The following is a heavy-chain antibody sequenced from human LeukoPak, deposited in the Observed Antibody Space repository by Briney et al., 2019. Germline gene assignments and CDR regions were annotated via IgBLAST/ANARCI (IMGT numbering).Heavy chain of an antibody. CDR3: ARGGLGYCTNGVCYSNSYFDY. Sequence: ASVKVSCKASGYTFTSYAMHWVRQAPGQRLEWTGWINAGNGNTKYSQKFQGRVTITRDTSASTAYMELSSLRSEDTAVYHCARGGLGYCTNGVCYSNSYFDYWGQGTLVPVSS. V-gene: IGHV1-3*01. J-gene: IGHJ4*02. CDR2: INAGNGNT. D-gene: IGHD2-8*01. CDR1: GYTFTSYA.